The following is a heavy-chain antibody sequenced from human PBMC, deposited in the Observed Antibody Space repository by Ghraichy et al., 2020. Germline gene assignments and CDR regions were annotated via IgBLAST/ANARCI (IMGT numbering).Heavy chain of an antibody. CDR3: AKTGGVNYYDSSGYLNY. V-gene: IGHV3-7*03. Sequence: GGSLRLSCAASGFTFSSYWMAWVRQAPGKGLEWVANIKQDDSEKYYVDSVKGRFTISRDNAENSLYLQMNSLRAEDTAVYYCAKTGGVNYYDSSGYLNYWGQGTLVTVSS. CDR2: IKQDDSEK. D-gene: IGHD3-22*01. J-gene: IGHJ4*02. CDR1: GFTFSSYW.